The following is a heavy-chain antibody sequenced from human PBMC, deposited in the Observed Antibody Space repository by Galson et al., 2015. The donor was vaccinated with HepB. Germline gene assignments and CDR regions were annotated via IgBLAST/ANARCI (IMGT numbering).Heavy chain of an antibody. J-gene: IGHJ4*02. CDR3: AGYCDGSGSFYNMLGY. Sequence: SLRLSCAVSGFTFSRHAFHWVRQAPGRGLEWVALISSDYTSKFYADSVMGRPTISRDNSKDPVYLQMNSLRDEDPAVYYCAGYCDGSGSFYNMLGYWGQGTMVTVSS. V-gene: IGHV3-30*07. CDR2: ISSDYTSK. CDR1: GFTFSRHA. D-gene: IGHD3-10*01.